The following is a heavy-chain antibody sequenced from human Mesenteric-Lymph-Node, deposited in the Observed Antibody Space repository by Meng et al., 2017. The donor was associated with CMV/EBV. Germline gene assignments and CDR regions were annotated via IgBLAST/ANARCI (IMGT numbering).Heavy chain of an antibody. CDR3: ARDPDRDHYGSGRCFDY. CDR1: GFTFSSYW. CDR2: IKQDGSEK. Sequence: GGSLRLSCAASGFTFSSYWMSWVRQAPGKGLEWVANIKQDGSEKYYVDSVKGRFTISRDNAKNSLYLQINSLRAEDTAVYYCARDPDRDHYGSGRCFDYWGQGTLVTVSS. D-gene: IGHD3-10*01. V-gene: IGHV3-7*01. J-gene: IGHJ4*02.